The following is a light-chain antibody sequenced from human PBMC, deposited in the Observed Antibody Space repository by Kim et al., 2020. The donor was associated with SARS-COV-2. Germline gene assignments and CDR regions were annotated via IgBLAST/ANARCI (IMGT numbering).Light chain of an antibody. Sequence: DIQMTQSPSTLSASIGDRVTITCRASQSINNWVAWYQQKSGKAPKLLIYSTSTLETGVPSRFSGSGSGTEFTLTITRVQPDDFATYCCQQYDSYTSFAQGTKVDIK. CDR2: STS. V-gene: IGKV1-5*03. CDR3: QQYDSYTS. CDR1: QSINNW. J-gene: IGKJ1*01.